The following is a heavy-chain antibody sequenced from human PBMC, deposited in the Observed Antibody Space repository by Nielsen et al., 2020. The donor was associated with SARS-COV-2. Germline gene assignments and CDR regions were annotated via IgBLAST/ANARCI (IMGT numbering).Heavy chain of an antibody. CDR3: ARSRRGYSGYDLPYY. CDR1: GFTFSSYA. Sequence: GGSLRLSCAASGFTFSSYAMHWVRQAPGKGLEWVAVISYDGSNKYYADSVKGRFTISRDNSKNTLYLRMNSLRAEDTAVYYCARSRRGYSGYDLPYYWGQGTLVTVSS. D-gene: IGHD5-12*01. J-gene: IGHJ4*02. CDR2: ISYDGSNK. V-gene: IGHV3-30-3*01.